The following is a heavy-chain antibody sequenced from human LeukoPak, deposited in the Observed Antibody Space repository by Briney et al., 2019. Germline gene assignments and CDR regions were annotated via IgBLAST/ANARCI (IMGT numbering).Heavy chain of an antibody. Sequence: GGSLRLSCAASGFTFSNYGMTWVRQAPGKGLEWVSGISGSGGNTYYADSVKGRFTISRDNSKNTLYLQMNSLRAEDTAVYYCARGSGRFDYWGQGTLVTVSS. V-gene: IGHV3-23*01. CDR3: ARGSGRFDY. J-gene: IGHJ4*02. CDR2: ISGSGGNT. CDR1: GFTFSNYG.